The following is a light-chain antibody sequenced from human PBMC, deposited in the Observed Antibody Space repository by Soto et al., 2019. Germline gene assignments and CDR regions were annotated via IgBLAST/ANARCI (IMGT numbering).Light chain of an antibody. CDR3: QHYGASPWT. J-gene: IGKJ1*01. CDR1: QSLSGNY. CDR2: RAS. Sequence: NVLTQSPGTLSLSPGERATLSCRASQSLSGNYLAWYQQKPGQAPRVLISRASIRATGFPDRFSGSGSGTDFTLTISRLEPEDFAAYYCQHYGASPWTFGQGTKVEIK. V-gene: IGKV3-20*01.